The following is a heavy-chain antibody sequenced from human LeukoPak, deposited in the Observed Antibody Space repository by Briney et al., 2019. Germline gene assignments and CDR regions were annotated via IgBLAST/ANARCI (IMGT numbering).Heavy chain of an antibody. V-gene: IGHV3-33*06. CDR1: GFTFSSYG. CDR3: AKSDWNYLGAFDI. Sequence: GGSLRLSCAASGFTFSSYGMHWVRQAPGKGLEWVAVIWYDGSNKYYADSVKGRFTISRDNSKNTLYLQMNSLRADDTAVYYCAKSDWNYLGAFDIWGQGTMVTVSS. J-gene: IGHJ3*02. D-gene: IGHD1-7*01. CDR2: IWYDGSNK.